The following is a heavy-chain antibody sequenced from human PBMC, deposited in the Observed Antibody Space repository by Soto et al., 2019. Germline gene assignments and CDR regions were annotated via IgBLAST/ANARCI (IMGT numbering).Heavy chain of an antibody. Sequence: QVQLVESGGGVVQPERSLRLSCAASGFTFSRQAMHWVRQAPGRGLEWVAVIWYHGVDKYYADSVKGRFTISRDNSKNTVYLQMNRLRGEDTAVYYCATGFLGLCTCVNCTLDSWGQGSLVTVSS. J-gene: IGHJ4*02. CDR2: IWYHGVDK. D-gene: IGHD2-8*02. CDR3: ATGFLGLCTCVNCTLDS. V-gene: IGHV3-33*01. CDR1: GFTFSRQA.